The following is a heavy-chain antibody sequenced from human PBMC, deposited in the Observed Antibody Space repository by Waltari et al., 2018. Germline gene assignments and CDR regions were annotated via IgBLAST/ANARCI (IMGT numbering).Heavy chain of an antibody. CDR2: ITSGGKT. D-gene: IGHD3-22*01. J-gene: IGHJ6*02. V-gene: IGHV3-53*04. Sequence: EVQLVESGGGLVQSGGSLRLSCEASACSVSGPYMSWVRQAPGKGLEWVSVITSGGKTYYGDSVRGRFTMSRHDSKNTVYLQMDNLRPEDTAVFYCVTHSSNYYFAMDVWGPGTTVTVSS. CDR1: ACSVSGPY. CDR3: VTHSSNYYFAMDV.